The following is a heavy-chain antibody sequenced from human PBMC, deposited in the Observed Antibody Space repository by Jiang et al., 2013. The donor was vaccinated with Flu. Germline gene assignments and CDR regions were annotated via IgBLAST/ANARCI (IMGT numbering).Heavy chain of an antibody. V-gene: IGHV3-23*01. J-gene: IGHJ4*02. CDR1: GFTFSSYA. CDR2: ISGSGGST. D-gene: IGHD3-10*01. Sequence: VQLLESGGGLVQPGGSLRLSCAASGFTFSSYAMSWVRQAPGKGLEWVSAISGSGGSTYYADSVKGRFTISRDNSKNTLYLQMNSLRAEDTAVYYCAKDRPPVRGFGEGPPVTFDYWGQGTLVTVSS. CDR3: AKDRPPVRGFGEGPPVTFDY.